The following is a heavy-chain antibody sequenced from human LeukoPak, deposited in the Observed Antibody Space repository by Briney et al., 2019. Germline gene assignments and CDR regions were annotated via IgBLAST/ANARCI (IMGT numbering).Heavy chain of an antibody. V-gene: IGHV3-23*01. CDR2: ISGSGDSI. J-gene: IGHJ4*02. CDR1: GFTFSNYP. Sequence: PGGSLRLSCAASGFTFSNYPMTWVRQAPGKGLEWVSAISGSGDSIEYADSVKGRFTMSRDNPKNTLYLRMNSLRAEDTAVYYCAKDWRADYWGQGTLVTVSS. CDR3: AKDWRADY.